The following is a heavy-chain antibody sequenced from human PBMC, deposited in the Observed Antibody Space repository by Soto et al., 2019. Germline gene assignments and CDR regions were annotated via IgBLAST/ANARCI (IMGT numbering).Heavy chain of an antibody. CDR2: ISWNSGSI. Sequence: GGSLRLSCAASGFTFDDYAMHWVRQAPGKGLEWVSGISWNSGSIGYADSVKGRFTISRDNAKNSLYLQMNSLRAEDTALYYCAKDKASSSPYYYYMDVWGKGTTVTVSS. CDR3: AKDKASSSPYYYYMDV. V-gene: IGHV3-9*01. CDR1: GFTFDDYA. D-gene: IGHD6-6*01. J-gene: IGHJ6*03.